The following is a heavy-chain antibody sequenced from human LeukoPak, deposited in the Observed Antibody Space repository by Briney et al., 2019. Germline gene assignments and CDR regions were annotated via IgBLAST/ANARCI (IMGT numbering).Heavy chain of an antibody. D-gene: IGHD3-16*01. V-gene: IGHV1-46*03. Sequence: ASVKVSCKASGYIFTSYYMHWMRQAPGQGLEWLGVVYPSAGTSDPAQRFRARITLSDDTSTSPAYMELRSLKSEDTAIYFCVREYHGGYFDFWGQGTLVTVSS. CDR3: VREYHGGYFDF. J-gene: IGHJ4*02. CDR2: VYPSAGTS. CDR1: GYIFTSYY.